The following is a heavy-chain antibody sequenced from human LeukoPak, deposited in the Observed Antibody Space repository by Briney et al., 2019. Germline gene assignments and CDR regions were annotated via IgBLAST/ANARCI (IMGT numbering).Heavy chain of an antibody. D-gene: IGHD6-19*01. J-gene: IGHJ1*01. CDR3: AKHSSGWFGFRYFQL. CDR2: ISGSGDNT. CDR1: GFMFGGSA. V-gene: IGHV3-23*01. Sequence: GGSLRLSCIASGFMFGGSAMSWVRQAPGTGLEWVSGISGSGDNTYYADSVKGRFTIPRDNSKNTLYLQMDTLRADDTAVYYCAKHSSGWFGFRYFQLWGQGTLAIVSS.